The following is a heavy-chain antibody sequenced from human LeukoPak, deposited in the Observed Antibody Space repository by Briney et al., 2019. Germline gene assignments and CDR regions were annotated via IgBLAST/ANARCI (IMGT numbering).Heavy chain of an antibody. CDR1: GGTFSSYA. CDR3: ARGASLSGAPSGTFDY. V-gene: IGHV1-69*01. CDR2: IIPIFGTA. D-gene: IGHD1-26*01. J-gene: IGHJ4*02. Sequence: GSSVKVSCKASGGTFSSYAISWVRQAPGQEFEWMGGIIPIFGTASYAQKFQGRVTITADESTSTAYMELSSLRSEDTAVYYCARGASLSGAPSGTFDYWGQGTLVTVSS.